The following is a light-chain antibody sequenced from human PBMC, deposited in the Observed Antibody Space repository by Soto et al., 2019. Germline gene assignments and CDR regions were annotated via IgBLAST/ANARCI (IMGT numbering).Light chain of an antibody. CDR1: SSNIGSNT. CDR3: AAWDDSLKGPV. J-gene: IGLJ3*02. CDR2: SNN. Sequence: QSVLTQPPSASGTPGQRVTISCSGSSSNIGSNTVNWYQQLPGTAPKLLIYSNNQRPSGVPDRFSGSKSGTSASLAISGLQSEDEADYYCAAWDDSLKGPVFGGGPKVTVL. V-gene: IGLV1-44*01.